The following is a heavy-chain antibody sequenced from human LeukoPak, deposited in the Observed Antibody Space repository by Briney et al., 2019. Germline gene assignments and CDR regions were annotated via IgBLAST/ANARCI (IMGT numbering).Heavy chain of an antibody. J-gene: IGHJ4*02. Sequence: GGSLRLSCAASGFTFSSYGMHWVRQAPGKGLEWVAVISYDGSNKYYADSVKGRFTISRDNSKNTLYLQMNSLRAEDTAVYYCATFTYYYDSSGYYYNYWGQGALVTVSS. CDR1: GFTFSSYG. V-gene: IGHV3-30*03. CDR2: ISYDGSNK. CDR3: ATFTYYYDSSGYYYNY. D-gene: IGHD3-22*01.